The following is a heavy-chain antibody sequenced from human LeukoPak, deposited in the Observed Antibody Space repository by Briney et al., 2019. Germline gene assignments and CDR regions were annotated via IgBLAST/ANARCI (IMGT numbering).Heavy chain of an antibody. V-gene: IGHV3-53*01. CDR1: GFTVSSNY. Sequence: GGSLRLSCAASGFTVSSNYMSWVRQAPGKGLEWVSVIYSGGSTYYADSVKGRFTISRDNSKNTLYLQMNSLRAEDTAVYYCARDPDYGDYGALDYWGQGTLVTVSS. D-gene: IGHD4-17*01. CDR3: ARDPDYGDYGALDY. CDR2: IYSGGST. J-gene: IGHJ4*02.